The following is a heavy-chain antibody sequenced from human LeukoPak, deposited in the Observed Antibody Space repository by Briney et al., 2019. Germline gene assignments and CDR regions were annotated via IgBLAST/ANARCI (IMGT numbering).Heavy chain of an antibody. CDR3: AKDLAIYDSIYFDY. V-gene: IGHV3-23*01. CDR1: GFTFSSYA. D-gene: IGHD3-22*01. CDR2: ISGSGGST. Sequence: HPGGSLRLSCAASGFTFSSYAMSWVRQAPGKGLEWVSAISGSGGSTYYADSVKGRFTISRDNSKNPLYLQMNSLRAEDTAVYYCAKDLAIYDSIYFDYWGQGTLVTVSS. J-gene: IGHJ4*02.